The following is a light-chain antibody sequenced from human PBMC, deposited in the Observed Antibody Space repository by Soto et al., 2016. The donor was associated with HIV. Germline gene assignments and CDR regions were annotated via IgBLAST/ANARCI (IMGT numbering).Light chain of an antibody. CDR1: KLGDKF. CDR3: QAWDSSTNV. V-gene: IGLV3-1*01. J-gene: IGLJ1*01. CDR2: QDN. Sequence: SYELTQPPSVSVSPGQTASITCSGDKLGDKFASWYQQRPGQSPVLVIYQDNKRPSGIPERFSGSNSGNTATLTISETQALDEADYYCQAWDSSTNVLGTGTKVTVL.